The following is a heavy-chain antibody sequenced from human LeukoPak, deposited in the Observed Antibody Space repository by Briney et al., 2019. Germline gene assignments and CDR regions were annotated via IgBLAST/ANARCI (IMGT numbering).Heavy chain of an antibody. J-gene: IGHJ4*02. V-gene: IGHV3-30*18. CDR1: GFTFSSYG. CDR3: AKLLLNTRGYSYGPYYLDY. D-gene: IGHD5-18*01. CDR2: IYADGGNK. Sequence: GGSVKVSCEASGFTFSSYGMHWVRQAPGQGLEWVGGIYADGGNKNYADSVKGRFTITRDNSKNTPYLQMNSLRAEDTAVYYCAKLLLNTRGYSYGPYYLDYWGQGTLVTVSS.